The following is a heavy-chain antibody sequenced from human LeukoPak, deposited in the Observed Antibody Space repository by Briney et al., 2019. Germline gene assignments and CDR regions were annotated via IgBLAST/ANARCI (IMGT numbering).Heavy chain of an antibody. D-gene: IGHD4-17*01. CDR1: GGSISSGGYY. CDR2: IYYSGST. J-gene: IGHJ6*04. V-gene: IGHV4-31*03. Sequence: SQTLSLTCTVSGGSISSGGYYWSWIRQHPGKGLEWIGYIYYSGSTYYNPSLKSRVTISVDTSKNQFSLKLSSVTAADTAVYYCARVGDYGDYGTEGMDVWGKGTTVTVSS. CDR3: ARVGDYGDYGTEGMDV.